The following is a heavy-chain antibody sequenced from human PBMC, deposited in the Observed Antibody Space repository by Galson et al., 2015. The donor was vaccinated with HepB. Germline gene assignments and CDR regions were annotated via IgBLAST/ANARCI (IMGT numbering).Heavy chain of an antibody. CDR3: AKGRVVLYGMDV. D-gene: IGHD2-15*01. V-gene: IGHV3-43*01. CDR2: ISWDGGST. Sequence: SLRLSCAASGFTFDDYTMHWVRQAPGKGLEWVSLISWDGGSTYYADSVKGRFTISGDNSKNSLYLQMNSLRTEDTALYYCAKGRVVLYGMDVWGQGTTVTVSS. J-gene: IGHJ6*02. CDR1: GFTFDDYT.